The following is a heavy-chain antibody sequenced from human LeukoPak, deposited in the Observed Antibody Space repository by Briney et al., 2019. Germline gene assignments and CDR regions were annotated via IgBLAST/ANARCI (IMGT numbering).Heavy chain of an antibody. D-gene: IGHD5-18*01. Sequence: SETLSLTCTVSGGSISSYYWSWIRPPAGKGLEWIGRIYTSGRTNYNPSLKRRVTMSVDTSKNQFSLKLSSVTAADTAVYYCARPVTLDTAMVIDYWGQGTLVTVSS. CDR2: IYTSGRT. V-gene: IGHV4-4*07. J-gene: IGHJ4*02. CDR1: GGSISSYY. CDR3: ARPVTLDTAMVIDY.